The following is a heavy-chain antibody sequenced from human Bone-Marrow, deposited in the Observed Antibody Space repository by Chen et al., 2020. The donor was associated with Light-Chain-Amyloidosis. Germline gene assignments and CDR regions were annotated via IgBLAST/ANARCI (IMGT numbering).Heavy chain of an antibody. V-gene: IGHV1-69*01. CDR1: GYTFTSYY. CDR2: IIPIFGTA. Sequence: QVQLVQSGAEVKKPGASVKVSCKASGYTFTSYYMHWVRQAPGQGLEWMGGIIPIFGTANYAQKFQGRVTITTDESTSTAYMELSSLRSEDTAVYYCASTPGWFDPWGQGTLVTVSS. CDR3: ASTPGWFDP. J-gene: IGHJ5*02.